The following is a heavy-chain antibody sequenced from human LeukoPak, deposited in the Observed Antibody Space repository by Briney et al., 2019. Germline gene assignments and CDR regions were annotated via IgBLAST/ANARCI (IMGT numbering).Heavy chain of an antibody. CDR3: ARGPYVFWSGYYLHFDY. CDR2: IYYSGST. V-gene: IGHV4-31*01. D-gene: IGHD3-3*01. J-gene: IGHJ4*02. Sequence: PSETLSLTCTVSGGSISSGGYCWSWLRQHPGQGLEWFGYIYYSGSTYYHPSLKRQVITSVDTSKNQFSLQLSSVTAADTAVYCCARGPYVFWSGYYLHFDYWGQGTLVTVSS. CDR1: GGSISSGGYC.